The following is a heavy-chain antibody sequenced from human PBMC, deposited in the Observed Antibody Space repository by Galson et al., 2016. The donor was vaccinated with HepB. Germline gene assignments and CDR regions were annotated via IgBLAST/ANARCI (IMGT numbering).Heavy chain of an antibody. CDR1: GFTFSIYS. Sequence: SLRLSCAASGFTFSIYSMGWVRQAPGKGLQWVSSIFTSGYIKYADSLKGRFTISRDNAKNSLFLQMNSLTADDTAVYYCARVMGDVDTGDWFDPWGQGTLVTVSS. CDR2: IFTSGYI. J-gene: IGHJ5*02. D-gene: IGHD3-16*01. V-gene: IGHV3-21*01. CDR3: ARVMGDVDTGDWFDP.